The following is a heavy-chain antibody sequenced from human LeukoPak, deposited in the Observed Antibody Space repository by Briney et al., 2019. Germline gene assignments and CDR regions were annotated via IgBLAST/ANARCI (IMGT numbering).Heavy chain of an antibody. CDR3: ARDLTSTFGGVIA. Sequence: GGSLRLSCAASGFTFSSYGMHWVRQAPGKGLEWVAVIWYDGSNKYYADSVKGRFTISRDNSKNTLYLQMNSLRAEGTAVYYCARDLTSTFGGVIAWGQGTLVTVSS. V-gene: IGHV3-33*01. CDR1: GFTFSSYG. D-gene: IGHD3-16*02. CDR2: IWYDGSNK. J-gene: IGHJ5*02.